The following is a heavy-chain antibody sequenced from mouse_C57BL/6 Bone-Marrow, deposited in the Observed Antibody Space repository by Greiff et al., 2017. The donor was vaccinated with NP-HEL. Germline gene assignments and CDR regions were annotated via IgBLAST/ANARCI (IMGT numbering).Heavy chain of an antibody. CDR2: IYPGSGNT. Sequence: VHLVESGPELVKPGASVKISCKASGYSFTSYYIHWVKQRPGQGLEWIGWIYPGSGNTKYNEKFKGKATLTADTSSSTAYMQLSSLTSEDSAVYYCARKEGYYGWGQGTTLTVSS. V-gene: IGHV1-66*01. CDR3: ARKEGYYG. J-gene: IGHJ2*01. D-gene: IGHD1-1*01. CDR1: GYSFTSYY.